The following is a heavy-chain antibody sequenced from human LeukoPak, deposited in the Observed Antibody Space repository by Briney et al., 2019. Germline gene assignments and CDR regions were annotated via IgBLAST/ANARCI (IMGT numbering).Heavy chain of an antibody. J-gene: IGHJ4*02. CDR3: ARLDNDGFFDY. D-gene: IGHD3-10*01. CDR1: GFTFSSYA. V-gene: IGHV3-30*01. CDR2: ISYDGSNK. Sequence: PGRSLRLSCAASGFTFSSYAMHWVRQAPGKGLEWVAVISYDGSNKYYADSVKGRFTISRDNSKNTLYLQMNSLRAEDTAVYYCARLDNDGFFDYWGQGTLVTVSS.